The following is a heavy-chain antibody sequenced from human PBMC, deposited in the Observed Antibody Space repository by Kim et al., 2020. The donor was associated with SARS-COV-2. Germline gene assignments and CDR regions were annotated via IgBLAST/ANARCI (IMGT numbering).Heavy chain of an antibody. CDR2: IYYSGST. J-gene: IGHJ4*02. CDR3: ARDGWFGELLYYY. V-gene: IGHV4-39*07. CDR1: GGSISSSSYY. Sequence: SETLSLTCTVSGGSISSSSYYWGWIRQPPGKGLEWIGSIYYSGSTYYNPSLKSRVTISVDTSKNKFSLKLSSVTAADTAVYYCARDGWFGELLYYYWGQGTLVTVSS. D-gene: IGHD3-10*01.